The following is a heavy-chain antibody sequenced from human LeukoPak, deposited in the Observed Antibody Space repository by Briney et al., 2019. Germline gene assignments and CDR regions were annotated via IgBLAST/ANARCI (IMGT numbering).Heavy chain of an antibody. CDR2: ISGSGGST. Sequence: PGGSLRLSCAASGFTFSSYAMSWVRQAPGKGLEWVSAISGSGGSTYYADSVKGRFTISRDNSKNTLYLQMNSLRAEDTAVYYCAKVGAARPDYYYGMDVWGQGTMVTVSS. J-gene: IGHJ6*02. CDR3: AKVGAARPDYYYGMDV. CDR1: GFTFSSYA. D-gene: IGHD6-6*01. V-gene: IGHV3-23*01.